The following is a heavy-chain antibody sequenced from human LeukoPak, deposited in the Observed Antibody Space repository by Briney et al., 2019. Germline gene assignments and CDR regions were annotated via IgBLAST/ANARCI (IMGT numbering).Heavy chain of an antibody. CDR3: AKTLWGYCSSTTCHYFDY. CDR1: GFTFSNYA. V-gene: IGHV3-23*01. J-gene: IGHJ4*02. Sequence: GGSLRLSCAASGFTFSNYAMSWVRQAPGKGLEWVSAISGSGGSTYYADSAKGRFTISRGNSKNTLYLQMNSLRAEDTAVYFCAKTLWGYCSSTTCHYFDYWGQGTLVTVSS. CDR2: ISGSGGST. D-gene: IGHD2-2*01.